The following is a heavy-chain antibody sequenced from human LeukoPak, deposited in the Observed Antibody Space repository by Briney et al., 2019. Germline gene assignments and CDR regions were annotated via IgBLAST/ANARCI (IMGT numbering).Heavy chain of an antibody. J-gene: IGHJ5*02. CDR2: MHYSGTT. V-gene: IGHV4-59*01. Sequence: SETLSLTCTVSGGSISSYYWSWIRQPPGKGLEWLGYMHYSGTTNYNPALKSRVTISVDTSKNQFSLKLSSVTAADTAVYYCAAADIAAAGTWLDPWGQGTLVTVSS. CDR3: AAADIAAAGTWLDP. CDR1: GGSISSYY. D-gene: IGHD6-13*01.